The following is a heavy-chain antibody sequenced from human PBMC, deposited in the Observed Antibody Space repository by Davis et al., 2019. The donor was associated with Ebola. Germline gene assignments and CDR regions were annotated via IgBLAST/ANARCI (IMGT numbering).Heavy chain of an antibody. J-gene: IGHJ4*02. CDR2: ISGSGGST. CDR1: GFTFGDYA. Sequence: GESLKISCTASGFTFGDYAMSWVRQAPGKGLEWVSAISGSGGSTYYADSVKGRFTISRDNSKNTLYLQMNSLRAEDTAVYYCAKDRYCSGGSCYSDYWGQGTLVTVSS. D-gene: IGHD2-15*01. V-gene: IGHV3-23*01. CDR3: AKDRYCSGGSCYSDY.